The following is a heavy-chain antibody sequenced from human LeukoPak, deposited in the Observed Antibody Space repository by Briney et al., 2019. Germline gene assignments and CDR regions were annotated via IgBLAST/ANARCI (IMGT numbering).Heavy chain of an antibody. CDR2: ISNSSSTI. D-gene: IGHD4-17*01. Sequence: GGSLRLSCAASGFTFNNYAMNWVRQAPGKGLEWVSYISNSSSTIYYADSVKGRFTISRDNAKNSLYLQMNSLRAEDTAVYYCARDRAVTTVRYFDYWGQGTLVTVSS. CDR3: ARDRAVTTVRYFDY. CDR1: GFTFNNYA. J-gene: IGHJ4*02. V-gene: IGHV3-48*01.